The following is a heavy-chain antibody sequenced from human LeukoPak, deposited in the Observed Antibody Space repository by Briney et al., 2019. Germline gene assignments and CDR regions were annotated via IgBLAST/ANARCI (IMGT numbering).Heavy chain of an antibody. CDR2: IYHSGST. CDR1: GGSISSYY. J-gene: IGHJ1*01. Sequence: SETLSLTCTVSGGSISSYYWSWIRQPPGKGLEWIGYIYHSGSTNYNPSLKSRVTISVDRSKNQFSLKLSSVTAADTAVYYCARVYSSGSRAFQHWGQGTLVTVSS. CDR3: ARVYSSGSRAFQH. V-gene: IGHV4-59*12. D-gene: IGHD6-19*01.